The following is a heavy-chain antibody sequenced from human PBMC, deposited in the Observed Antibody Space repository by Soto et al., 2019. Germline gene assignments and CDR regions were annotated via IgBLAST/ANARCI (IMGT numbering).Heavy chain of an antibody. V-gene: IGHV5-51*01. CDR3: ARGFYSYGDGADTDFDT. J-gene: IGHJ5*02. Sequence: PGKSQIVSCNDSEYGFTRYCLSWARQMPRKGLEWMGIIYPGDSDTRYSQSFQGQVTISADKSISTAYLQWSSLKASDTAMYYCARGFYSYGDGADTDFDTWGQGNLLTISS. CDR1: EYGFTRYC. D-gene: IGHD5-18*01. CDR2: IYPGDSDT.